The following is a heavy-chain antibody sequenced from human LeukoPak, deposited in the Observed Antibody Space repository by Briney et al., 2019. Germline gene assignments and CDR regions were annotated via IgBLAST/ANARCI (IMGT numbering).Heavy chain of an antibody. D-gene: IGHD6-19*01. J-gene: IGHJ4*02. CDR2: ISWNSGSI. V-gene: IGHV3-9*01. Sequence: GRSLRLSCAASGFTFDDYAMHWVRQAPGKGLEWVSGISWNSGSIGYADSVKGRFTISRDNAKNSLYLQMNSLRAEDTALYYCAKDINPGIAVAGTLYYWGQGTLVTVSS. CDR3: AKDINPGIAVAGTLYY. CDR1: GFTFDDYA.